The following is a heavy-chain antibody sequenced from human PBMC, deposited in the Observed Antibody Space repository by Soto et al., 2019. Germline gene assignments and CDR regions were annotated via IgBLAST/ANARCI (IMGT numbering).Heavy chain of an antibody. V-gene: IGHV1-2*04. CDR2: INPNSGGT. CDR1: GYTFTGYY. Sequence: ASVKVSCKASGYTFTGYYMHWVRQAPGQGLEWMGWINPNSGGTNYAQKFQGWVTMTRDTSISTAYMELSRLRSDDTAVYYCARDTKYSSGFGYYGMDVWGQGTRVTVSS. J-gene: IGHJ6*02. D-gene: IGHD6-19*01. CDR3: ARDTKYSSGFGYYGMDV.